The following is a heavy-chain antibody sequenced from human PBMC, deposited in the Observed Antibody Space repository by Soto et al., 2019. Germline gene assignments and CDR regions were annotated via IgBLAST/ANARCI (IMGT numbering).Heavy chain of an antibody. D-gene: IGHD3-22*01. Sequence: SSETLSLTCTVSGGSISSSSYYWGWIRQPPGKGLEWIGSIYYSGSTYYNPSLKSRVTISVDTSKNQFSLKLSSVTAADTAVYYCAKTDSDDYYDSSGYYLGPLDYWGQGTLVTVSS. CDR2: IYYSGST. V-gene: IGHV4-39*01. CDR1: GGSISSSSYY. J-gene: IGHJ4*02. CDR3: AKTDSDDYYDSSGYYLGPLDY.